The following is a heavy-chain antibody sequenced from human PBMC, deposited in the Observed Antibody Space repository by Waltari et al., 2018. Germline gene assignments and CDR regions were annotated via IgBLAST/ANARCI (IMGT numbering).Heavy chain of an antibody. J-gene: IGHJ4*02. Sequence: VRLVESGGGLIHPGGSLRLSCAAFGLSVSNNYMHWVRQAPGKGLEWVSVIYTGEMTYYSDAVKGRFTISRDISKNMVYLQMNNLRAEDTALYYCARDTTSRERAGDWGQGTLVTVSS. CDR1: GLSVSNNY. V-gene: IGHV3-53*01. D-gene: IGHD1-1*01. CDR3: ARDTTSRERAGD. CDR2: IYTGEMT.